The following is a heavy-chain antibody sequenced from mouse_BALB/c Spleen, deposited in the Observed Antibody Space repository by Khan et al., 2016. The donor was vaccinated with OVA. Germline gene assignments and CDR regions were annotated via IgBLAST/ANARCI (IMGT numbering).Heavy chain of an antibody. J-gene: IGHJ3*01. V-gene: IGHV1-26*01. D-gene: IGHD2-14*01. Sequence: VRLQQSGPDLVKPGASVRISCKASGYSFTLYYLSWVKQSHGESLEWIGRVNPNNGDSAYNQKFKDRATLTVDKSSNTAYMELRSLTSEDSAVYYCTRGYEFFAFWGQGTLVTVSA. CDR1: GYSFTLYY. CDR3: TRGYEFFAF. CDR2: VNPNNGDS.